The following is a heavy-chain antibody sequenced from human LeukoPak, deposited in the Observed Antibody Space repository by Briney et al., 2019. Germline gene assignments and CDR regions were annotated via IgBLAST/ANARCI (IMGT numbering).Heavy chain of an antibody. CDR2: ISSNSNYV. J-gene: IGHJ4*02. Sequence: GGSLRLSCAASGFSFSHYTMNWVRQAPGERLEWVASISSNSNYVHYVDSAKGRFTTSRDTARNSMSLQMSRLRVEDTAVYYCASSGAGWSLDYWGQGTLVTV. D-gene: IGHD6-19*01. CDR1: GFSFSHYT. V-gene: IGHV3-21*01. CDR3: ASSGAGWSLDY.